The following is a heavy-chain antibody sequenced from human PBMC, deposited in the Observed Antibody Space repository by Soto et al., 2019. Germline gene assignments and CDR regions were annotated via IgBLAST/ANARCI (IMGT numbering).Heavy chain of an antibody. Sequence: SVKVSCKASGGTFSSYAISWVRQAPGQGLEWMGGIIPIFGTANYAQKFQGRVTITADESTSTAYMELSSLRSEDTAVYYCASGDSSGYYIDYWGQGTLVTVSS. J-gene: IGHJ4*02. CDR2: IIPIFGTA. V-gene: IGHV1-69*13. CDR3: ASGDSSGYYIDY. CDR1: GGTFSSYA. D-gene: IGHD3-22*01.